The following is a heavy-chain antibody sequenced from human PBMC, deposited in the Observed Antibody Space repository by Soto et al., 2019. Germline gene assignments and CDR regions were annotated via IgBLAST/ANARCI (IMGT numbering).Heavy chain of an antibody. V-gene: IGHV4-59*08. Sequence: QVQLQESGPGLVKPSETLSLTCTVSGGYISTYYWSWIRQPPVKGLEWIGYIYSSGTASYNPSLKSRGTISLDTCKTRFSLKLRSVTAADTAVYYCARGGQCTGGVCSALDYWGQGTLVTVSS. D-gene: IGHD2-8*02. J-gene: IGHJ4*02. CDR3: ARGGQCTGGVCSALDY. CDR2: IYSSGTA. CDR1: GGYISTYY.